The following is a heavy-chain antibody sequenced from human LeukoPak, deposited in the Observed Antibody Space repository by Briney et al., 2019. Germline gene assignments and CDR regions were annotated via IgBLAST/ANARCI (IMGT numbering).Heavy chain of an antibody. J-gene: IGHJ4*02. CDR1: GFTFSSYG. V-gene: IGHV3-30*02. CDR2: IRYDGSNK. CDR3: ARGLGYCSGGSCYFFDY. D-gene: IGHD2-15*01. Sequence: GGSLRLSCAASGFTFSSYGMHWVRQAPGEGLEWVAFIRYDGSNKYYADSVKGRFTISRDNSKNTLYLQMNSLRAEDTAVYYCARGLGYCSGGSCYFFDYWGQGTLVTVSS.